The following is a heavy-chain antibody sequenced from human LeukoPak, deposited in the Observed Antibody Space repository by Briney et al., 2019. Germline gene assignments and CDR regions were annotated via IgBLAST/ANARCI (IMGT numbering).Heavy chain of an antibody. CDR3: AGDYGDYDL. J-gene: IGHJ4*02. D-gene: IGHD4-17*01. V-gene: IGHV4-34*08. Sequence: GSLRLSCAASGFTVSTNYMSWVRQAPGKGLEWIGEINHSGSTNYNPSLKSRVTISVDTSKNQFSLKLSSVTAADTAVYYCAGDYGDYDLWGQGTLVTVSS. CDR1: GFTVSTNY. CDR2: INHSGST.